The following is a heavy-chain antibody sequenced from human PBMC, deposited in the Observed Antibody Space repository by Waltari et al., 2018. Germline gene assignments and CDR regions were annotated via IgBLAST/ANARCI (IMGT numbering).Heavy chain of an antibody. CDR1: GYSISSGYS. V-gene: IGHV4-38-2*02. Sequence: QVQLQESGPGLVKPSETLSLTCAVSGYSISSGYSWAWIRQPPGKGLAWSGSIYHSGSTFYNPSLKSRVTISVDTSKNQFSLKLSSVTAADTAVYYCARDTPAPRITGATSVDYWGQGTLVTVSS. CDR2: IYHSGST. J-gene: IGHJ4*02. CDR3: ARDTPAPRITGATSVDY. D-gene: IGHD1-20*01.